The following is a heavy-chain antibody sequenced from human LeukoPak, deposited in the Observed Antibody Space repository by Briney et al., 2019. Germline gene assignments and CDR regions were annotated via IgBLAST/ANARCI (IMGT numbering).Heavy chain of an antibody. CDR3: ARAYDFWSGYYFDY. CDR1: GGSISSYY. Sequence: SETLSLTCTVSGGSISSYYWSWIRQPPGKGLDWIGYIYYSGSTNNNPSLKSRVTISVDTSKNQFSLKLSSVTAADTAVYYCARAYDFWSGYYFDYWGQGTLVTVSS. J-gene: IGHJ4*02. V-gene: IGHV4-59*01. D-gene: IGHD3-3*01. CDR2: IYYSGST.